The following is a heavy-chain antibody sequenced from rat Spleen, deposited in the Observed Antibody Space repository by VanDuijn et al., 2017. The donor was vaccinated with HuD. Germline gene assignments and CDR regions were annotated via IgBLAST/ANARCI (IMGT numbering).Heavy chain of an antibody. CDR3: ASSTYYYDGYYHVDYVMDA. D-gene: IGHD1-12*03. V-gene: IGHV5-29*01. CDR1: GFTFSDYG. Sequence: EVQLVESGGGLVQPGRSLKLSCAASGFTFSDYGMAWVRQAPTKGLEWVASISYDGSSTYYRDSVKGRFTISRDNAKSTLYLEMDSLRSEDTATYYCASSTYYYDGYYHVDYVMDAWGQGASVTVSS. CDR2: ISYDGSST. J-gene: IGHJ4*01.